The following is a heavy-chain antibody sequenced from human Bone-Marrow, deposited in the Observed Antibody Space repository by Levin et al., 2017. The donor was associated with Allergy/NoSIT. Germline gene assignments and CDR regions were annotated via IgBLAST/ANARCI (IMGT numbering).Heavy chain of an antibody. V-gene: IGHV4-30-4*01. CDR2: TYYNGST. D-gene: IGHD5-24*01. J-gene: IGHJ4*02. CDR3: DRVRDGYNFGDYYFDS. CDR1: GGSISSDNYY. Sequence: LRLSCTVSGGSISSDNYYWTWIRQPPGKGLECIGYTYYNGSTYYNPSLKSRVTISVDTSKNQFSLKLDSVTAADTAVYYCDRVRDGYNFGDYYFDSWGQGTLVIVSS.